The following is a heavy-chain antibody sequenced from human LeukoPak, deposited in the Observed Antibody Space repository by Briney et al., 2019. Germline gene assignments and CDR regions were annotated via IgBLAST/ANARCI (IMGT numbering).Heavy chain of an antibody. Sequence: GGSLRLFCAASGFPFSSYWMTWVRQAPGKGLEWVANIKQDGSKKSYVDSVKGRFTISRDNAKNSLYLQMNSLRAEDTAVYYCARGALNYDSSGFHDAFDIWGQGTMVTVSS. D-gene: IGHD3-22*01. CDR3: ARGALNYDSSGFHDAFDI. CDR2: IKQDGSKK. CDR1: GFPFSSYW. J-gene: IGHJ3*02. V-gene: IGHV3-7*01.